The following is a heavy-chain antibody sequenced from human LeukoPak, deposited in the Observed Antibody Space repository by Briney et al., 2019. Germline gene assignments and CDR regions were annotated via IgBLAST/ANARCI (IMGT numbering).Heavy chain of an antibody. Sequence: ASVTVSFTASGYTFTGYYMYWVRQAPRQGLEWMGWINPNSGGTNSAQKFQGRVTMTRDTSISTAYMELSRLTSDDTAVYYCARDGPSAMVEFDYWGRGTLVTVSS. J-gene: IGHJ4*02. V-gene: IGHV1-2*02. CDR1: GYTFTGYY. D-gene: IGHD2-2*01. CDR3: ARDGPSAMVEFDY. CDR2: INPNSGGT.